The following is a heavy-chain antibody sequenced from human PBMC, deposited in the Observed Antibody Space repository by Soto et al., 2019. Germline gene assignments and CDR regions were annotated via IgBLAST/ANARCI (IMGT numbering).Heavy chain of an antibody. J-gene: IGHJ4*02. V-gene: IGHV1-8*01. Sequence: ASVKVSCKASGYTFTSYDINWVRQATGQGLEWMGWMNPNSGNTGYAQKFQGRVTMTRNTSISTAYMELSSLRSEDTAVYYCARDPKLLLWFRDLSNWGVGTLVTVSS. CDR3: ARDPKLLLWFRDLSN. D-gene: IGHD3-10*01. CDR2: MNPNSGNT. CDR1: GYTFTSYD.